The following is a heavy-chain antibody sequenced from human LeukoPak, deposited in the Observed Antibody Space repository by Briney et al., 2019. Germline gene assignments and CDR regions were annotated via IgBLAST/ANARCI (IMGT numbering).Heavy chain of an antibody. V-gene: IGHV4-39*07. CDR1: GGSISSSSYY. CDR2: IYYSGST. CDR3: AKHQGLLGSGFFNLDH. J-gene: IGHJ4*02. D-gene: IGHD3-22*01. Sequence: KPSETLSLTCTVSGGSISSSSYYWGWIRQPPGKGLEWIGSIYYSGSTYYNPSLKSRVTISVDTSKNQFSLKLSSVTAADTAVYYCAKHQGLLGSGFFNLDHWGQGTLVTVSS.